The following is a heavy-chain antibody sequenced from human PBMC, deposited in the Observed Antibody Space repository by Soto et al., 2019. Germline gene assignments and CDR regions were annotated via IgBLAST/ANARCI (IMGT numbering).Heavy chain of an antibody. CDR3: AIRSRMERYYYGMDF. D-gene: IGHD1-26*01. J-gene: IGHJ6*04. CDR1: GYSFTSYW. CDR2: IYPGDSNT. V-gene: IGHV5-51*01. Sequence: GESLKISCKGSGYSFTSYWIGWVRQMPWKGLEWMGIIYPGDSNTRYSPSFQGQVTISADKSISTAYLQWSSLKASDTAMYYCAIRSRMERYYYGMDFWCKGTTRTGSS.